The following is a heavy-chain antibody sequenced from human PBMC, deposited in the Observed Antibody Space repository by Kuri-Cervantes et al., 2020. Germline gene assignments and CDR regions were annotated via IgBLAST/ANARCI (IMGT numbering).Heavy chain of an antibody. J-gene: IGHJ6*03. Sequence: GESLKISCAASGFTVSSNYMSWVRQAPGKGLEWVAVIWYDGSNKYYADSVKGRFTISRDNSKNTLYLQMNSLRAEDTAVYYCARERSSSPSRQTSYYYYYMDVWGKGTTVTVSS. V-gene: IGHV3-33*08. CDR1: GFTVSSNY. D-gene: IGHD6-6*01. CDR3: ARERSSSPSRQTSYYYYYMDV. CDR2: IWYDGSNK.